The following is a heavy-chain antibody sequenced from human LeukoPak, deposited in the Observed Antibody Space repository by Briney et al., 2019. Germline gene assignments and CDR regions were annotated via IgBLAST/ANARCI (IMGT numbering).Heavy chain of an antibody. CDR2: SYWNNDM. CDR3: AHKGRGSGSYTT. D-gene: IGHD3-10*01. Sequence: SGPTLVNPTQTLTLTCTFSGFSLRNTGVAVAWIRQPPGKALEWLAVSYWNNDMSYSPSLKSRLTITKDTSKNQVVLIMTNMDPLDTGTYYCAHKGRGSGSYTTWGQGTLVTVSS. V-gene: IGHV2-5*01. J-gene: IGHJ4*02. CDR1: GFSLRNTGVA.